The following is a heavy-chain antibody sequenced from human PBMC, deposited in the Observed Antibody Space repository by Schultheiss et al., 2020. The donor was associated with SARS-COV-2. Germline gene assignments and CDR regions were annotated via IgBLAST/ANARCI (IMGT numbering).Heavy chain of an antibody. Sequence: GGSLRLSCAASGFTFSDYYMSWIRQAPGKGLQWVSYISGSGDTIYYADSVNGRFTISRENAKNSLYLQMNSLRAGDTAVYYCARGGSGWFREGTHPDWYFDLWGRGTLVTVSS. CDR2: ISGSGDTI. D-gene: IGHD6-19*01. CDR1: GFTFSDYY. CDR3: ARGGSGWFREGTHPDWYFDL. V-gene: IGHV3-11*04. J-gene: IGHJ2*01.